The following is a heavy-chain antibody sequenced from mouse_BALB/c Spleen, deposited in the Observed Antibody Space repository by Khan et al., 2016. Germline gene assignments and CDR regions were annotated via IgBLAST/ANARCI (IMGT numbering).Heavy chain of an antibody. CDR1: GYSITSDYA. V-gene: IGHV3-2*02. CDR3: ARTARIKY. CDR2: ISFSGST. Sequence: EVQLQESGPGLVKPSQSLSLTCTVTGYSITSDYAWNWIRQFPGNKLEWMGYISFSGSTNYYPSLKSRISITRDTSKNQFFLQLNSVTTEDTATYYCARTARIKYWGQGTTLTVSS. J-gene: IGHJ2*01. D-gene: IGHD1-2*01.